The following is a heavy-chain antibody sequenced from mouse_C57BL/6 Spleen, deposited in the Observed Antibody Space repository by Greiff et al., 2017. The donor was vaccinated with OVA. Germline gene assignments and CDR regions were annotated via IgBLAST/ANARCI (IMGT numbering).Heavy chain of an antibody. CDR3: AREAYGSSYDWYFDV. V-gene: IGHV1-76*01. CDR1: GYTFTDYY. J-gene: IGHJ1*03. Sequence: VQLQQSGAELVRPGASVKLSCKASGYTFTDYYINWVKQRPGQGLEWIARIYPGSGNTYYNEKFKGKATLTAEKSSSTAYMQLSSLTSEDSAVYFCAREAYGSSYDWYFDVWGTGTTVTVSS. D-gene: IGHD1-1*01. CDR2: IYPGSGNT.